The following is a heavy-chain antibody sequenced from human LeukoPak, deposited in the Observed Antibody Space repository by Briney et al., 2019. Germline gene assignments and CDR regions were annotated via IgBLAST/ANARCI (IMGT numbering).Heavy chain of an antibody. CDR1: GFTFSSYA. D-gene: IGHD1-14*01. Sequence: GGSLRLSCAASGFTFSSYAMHWVRQAPGKGLEWVAVISYDGSNKYYADSVKGRFTISRDNSKNTLYLQMNSLRAEDTAVYYCARDRYNGPPQPGGYDAFDIWGQGTMVTVSS. V-gene: IGHV3-30-3*01. CDR2: ISYDGSNK. CDR3: ARDRYNGPPQPGGYDAFDI. J-gene: IGHJ3*02.